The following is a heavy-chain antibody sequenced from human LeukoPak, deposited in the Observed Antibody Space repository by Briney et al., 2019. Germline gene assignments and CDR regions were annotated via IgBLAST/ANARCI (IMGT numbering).Heavy chain of an antibody. Sequence: GESLRLSCAASGFTFSSYSMNWVRQAPGKGLEWVSSITSSSSYKYYADSVKGRFTISRDNAKNSLYLQMNSLRAEDTAVYYCARDTASVSSYDSNFDYWGQGTLVTVSS. D-gene: IGHD3-22*01. CDR3: ARDTASVSSYDSNFDY. J-gene: IGHJ4*02. CDR1: GFTFSSYS. V-gene: IGHV3-21*01. CDR2: ITSSSSYK.